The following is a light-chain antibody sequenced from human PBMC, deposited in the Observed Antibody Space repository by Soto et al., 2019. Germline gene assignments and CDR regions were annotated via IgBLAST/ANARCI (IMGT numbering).Light chain of an antibody. CDR1: QSISSH. Sequence: DIQMTQSPSSVSASVGDRVTISCRASQSISSHLNWYQQKPGKVPKLLIYGASSLHSGVPSRFSGSGSGTDFTLTISSLQPEDFATYYCQQTYLTPWTFGQGAKVEIK. CDR3: QQTYLTPWT. V-gene: IGKV1-39*01. CDR2: GAS. J-gene: IGKJ1*01.